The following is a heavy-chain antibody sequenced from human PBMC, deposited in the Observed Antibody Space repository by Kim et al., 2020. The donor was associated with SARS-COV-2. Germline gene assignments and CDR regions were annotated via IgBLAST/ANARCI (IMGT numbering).Heavy chain of an antibody. D-gene: IGHD3-22*01. Sequence: SETLSLTCTVSGGSVRSGYYYWSWIRQPPGKGLEWIGYLYYNGNSKYNPSIKSRVTMSDDSSKSQFSLILSAVTAADTAIYYCARGYYDGIDQWGQGTLVTVS. CDR2: LYYNGNS. V-gene: IGHV4-61*01. J-gene: IGHJ4*02. CDR3: ARGYYDGIDQ. CDR1: GGSVRSGYYY.